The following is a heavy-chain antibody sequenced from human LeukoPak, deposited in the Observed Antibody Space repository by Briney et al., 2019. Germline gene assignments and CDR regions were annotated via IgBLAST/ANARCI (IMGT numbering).Heavy chain of an antibody. Sequence: GGSLRLSCAASGFTFTIFGLNWVRQAPGKGPEWVSYIDARSGITYYADSVQGRFTLSRDNARESVFLQMDSLRVDDTAVYYCARTYDFGRGPPGDAFDNWGPGAWVIVSS. D-gene: IGHD3-3*01. J-gene: IGHJ3*02. CDR2: IDARSGIT. CDR1: GFTFTIFG. CDR3: ARTYDFGRGPPGDAFDN. V-gene: IGHV3-48*01.